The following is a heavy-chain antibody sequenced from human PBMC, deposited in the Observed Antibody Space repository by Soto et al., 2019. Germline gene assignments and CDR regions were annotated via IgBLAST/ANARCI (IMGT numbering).Heavy chain of an antibody. V-gene: IGHV4-31*03. J-gene: IGHJ4*02. CDR3: ARVPHGDSYYFDY. Sequence: PSETLSLTCTVSGGSISSGGYYWSWIRQHPGKGLEWIGYIYYSGSTYYNPSLKSRVTISVDTSKNQFSLKLSSVTAADTAVYYCARVPHGDSYYFDYWGQGTLVTVSS. CDR1: GGSISSGGYY. D-gene: IGHD4-17*01. CDR2: IYYSGST.